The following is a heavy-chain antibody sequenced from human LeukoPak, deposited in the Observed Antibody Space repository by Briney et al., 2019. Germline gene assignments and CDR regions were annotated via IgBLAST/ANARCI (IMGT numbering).Heavy chain of an antibody. V-gene: IGHV4-59*08. J-gene: IGHJ4*02. CDR3: ASPLGYCSSTSCYGDY. Sequence: PSETLSLTCTVSGGSISNYYWSWIRQPPGKGLEWIGYIYYSGSTNYNPSLKSRVTISVDTSKNQFSLMLSSVTAADTAVYYCASPLGYCSSTSCYGDYWGQGTLVTVSS. CDR2: IYYSGST. D-gene: IGHD2-2*01. CDR1: GGSISNYY.